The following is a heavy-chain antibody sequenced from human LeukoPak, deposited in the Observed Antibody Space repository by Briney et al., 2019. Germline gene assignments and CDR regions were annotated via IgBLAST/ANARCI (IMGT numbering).Heavy chain of an antibody. D-gene: IGHD3-10*01. Sequence: GGSLRLSCAASGFTFSSYEMNWVRQAPGKGLEWVSYISSSGSTIYYADSVKGRFTISRDNAKNSLYLQMNSLRAEDTAVYYCARGDYYGSGSYFWTSGAYYGMDVWGQGTTVTVSS. V-gene: IGHV3-48*03. CDR1: GFTFSSYE. J-gene: IGHJ6*02. CDR2: ISSSGSTI. CDR3: ARGDYYGSGSYFWTSGAYYGMDV.